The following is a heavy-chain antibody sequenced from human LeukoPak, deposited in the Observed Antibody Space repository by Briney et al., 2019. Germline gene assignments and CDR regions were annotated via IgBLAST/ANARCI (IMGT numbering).Heavy chain of an antibody. V-gene: IGHV6-1*01. J-gene: IGHJ5*01. D-gene: IGHD6-6*01. CDR3: ARGDSSSSNNWFVS. CDR1: EDDVSSNSAA. CDR2: TYYRSNWYE. Sequence: SQTPSLTCAISEDDVSSNSAAWNWIRQSPSRGLEWLGRTYYRSNWYEDYAVSVKSRIAIRHDTSKNQFSLHLNSVTPEDTAVYYCARGDSSSSNNWFVSWGQGILVTVSS.